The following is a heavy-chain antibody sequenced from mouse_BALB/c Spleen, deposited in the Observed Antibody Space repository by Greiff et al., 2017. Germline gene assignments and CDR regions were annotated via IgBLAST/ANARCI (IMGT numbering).Heavy chain of an antibody. CDR3: ASDYGSSEGFDY. CDR2: ISSGSSTI. Sequence: EVQLMESGGGLVQPGGSRKLSCAASGFTFSSFGMHWVRQAPEKGLEWVAYISSGSSTIYYADTVKGRFTISRDNPKNTLFLQMTSLRSEVTAMDYCASDYGSSEGFDYWGQGTTLTVSA. D-gene: IGHD1-1*01. CDR1: GFTFSSFG. V-gene: IGHV5-17*02. J-gene: IGHJ2*01.